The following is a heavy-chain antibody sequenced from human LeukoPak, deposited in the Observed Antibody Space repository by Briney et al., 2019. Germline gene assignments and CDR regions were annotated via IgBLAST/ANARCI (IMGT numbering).Heavy chain of an antibody. CDR1: GFTFRDYA. Sequence: GGSLRLSCAASGFTFRDYAMHWARKPPGKGRGWVAVISKDGSDKYYPGSVRGRFTISRDNSKNTIYLQMDSLRAEDTAIYYCARDYWWNYDYWGQGTLVTVSS. CDR3: ARDYWWNYDY. CDR2: ISKDGSDK. J-gene: IGHJ4*02. V-gene: IGHV3-30-3*01. D-gene: IGHD1-7*01.